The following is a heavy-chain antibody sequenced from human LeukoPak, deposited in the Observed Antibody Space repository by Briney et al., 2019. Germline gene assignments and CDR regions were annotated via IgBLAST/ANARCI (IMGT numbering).Heavy chain of an antibody. CDR2: ISWNSGSI. V-gene: IGHV3-9*01. Sequence: GGSLRLSCAASGFTFDDYAMHWVRQAPGKGLEWVSGISWNSGSIGYADSVKGRFTISRDNAKNSLYLQMNSLRAEDTALYYCAKGPTPTYYYGSGFDYWGQGTLVTVSS. J-gene: IGHJ4*02. D-gene: IGHD3-10*01. CDR1: GFTFDDYA. CDR3: AKGPTPTYYYGSGFDY.